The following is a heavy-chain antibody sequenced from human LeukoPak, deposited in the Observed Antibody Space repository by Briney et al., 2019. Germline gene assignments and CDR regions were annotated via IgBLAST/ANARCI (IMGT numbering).Heavy chain of an antibody. J-gene: IGHJ4*02. CDR1: GYTFTGYY. CDR3: ARDRRYGDYAY. CDR2: INPNSGGT. Sequence: ASVKVSCKASGYTFTGYYMHWVRQAPGEGGEWMGWINPNSGGTNYAQKFQGRVTITRDTSTSTAYMELSRLRSDDTAVYYCARDRRYGDYAYWGQGTLVTVSS. D-gene: IGHD4-17*01. V-gene: IGHV1-2*02.